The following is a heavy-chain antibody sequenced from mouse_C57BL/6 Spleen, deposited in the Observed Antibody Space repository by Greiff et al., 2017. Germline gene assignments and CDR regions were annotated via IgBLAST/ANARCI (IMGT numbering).Heavy chain of an antibody. V-gene: IGHV1-80*01. CDR1: GYAFSSYW. CDR2: IYPGDGDT. D-gene: IGHD1-1*01. J-gene: IGHJ1*03. Sequence: VQRVESGAELVKPGASVKISCKASGYAFSSYWMNWVKQRPGKGLEWIGQIYPGDGDTNYNGKFKGKATLTADKSSSTAYMQLSSLTSEDSAVYFCARDYYGSRAYFDVWGTGTTVTVSS. CDR3: ARDYYGSRAYFDV.